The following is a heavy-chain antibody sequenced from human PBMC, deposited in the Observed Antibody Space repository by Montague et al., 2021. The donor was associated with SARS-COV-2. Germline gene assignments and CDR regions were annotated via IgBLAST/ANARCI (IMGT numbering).Heavy chain of an antibody. Sequence: SLRLSCAASGFTVSNNWMHWVRQAPGKGLAWVSRIADYGDKTDYADSVKGRFTISRDNAKNTLYLQMNSLRVDDTAVYYCVRDMFGRNDQWGQGTLVTVSS. V-gene: IGHV3-74*01. D-gene: IGHD3-10*02. J-gene: IGHJ5*02. CDR2: IADYGDKT. CDR3: VRDMFGRNDQ. CDR1: GFTVSNNW.